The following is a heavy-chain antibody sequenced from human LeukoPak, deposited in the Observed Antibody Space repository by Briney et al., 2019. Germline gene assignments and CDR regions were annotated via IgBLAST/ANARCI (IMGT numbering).Heavy chain of an antibody. Sequence: SETLSLTCTVSGGSISSYYWSWIRQPPGKGLEWMGYIYYSGSTNYNPSLKSRVTISVDTSKNQFSLKLSSVTAADTAVYYCARDAAALDYWGQGTLVTVSS. D-gene: IGHD6-13*01. CDR1: GGSISSYY. J-gene: IGHJ4*02. CDR3: ARDAAALDY. CDR2: IYYSGST. V-gene: IGHV4-59*01.